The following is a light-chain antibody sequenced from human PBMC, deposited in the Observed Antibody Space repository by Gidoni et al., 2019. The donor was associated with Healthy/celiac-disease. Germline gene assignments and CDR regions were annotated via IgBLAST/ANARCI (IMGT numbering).Light chain of an antibody. V-gene: IGKV3-20*01. CDR3: QQYGSSPGYT. J-gene: IGKJ2*01. CDR1: QSVSSSS. Sequence: EIVLTQSPGTLSLSPGERATLSCRASQSVSSSSLAWYQQKPGQAPRPLIYGASRRATGIPDRVSGSGSGTDFTLTISRLEPEDFAVYYCQQYGSSPGYTFGQGTKLEIK. CDR2: GAS.